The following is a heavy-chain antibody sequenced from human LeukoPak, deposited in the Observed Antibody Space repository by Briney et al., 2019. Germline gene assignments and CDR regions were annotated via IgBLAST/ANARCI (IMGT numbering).Heavy chain of an antibody. J-gene: IGHJ6*02. D-gene: IGHD3-3*01. CDR1: GFTFSSYA. CDR3: ASDPEKTILEWLPHYYYYYGMDV. V-gene: IGHV3-23*01. Sequence: PGGSLRLSCAASGFTFSSYAMSWVRQAPGKGLEWVSAISGSGGSTYYADSVKGRFTISRDNSTNTLYLQMNSLRAEDTAVYYCASDPEKTILEWLPHYYYYYGMDVWGQGTTVTVSS. CDR2: ISGSGGST.